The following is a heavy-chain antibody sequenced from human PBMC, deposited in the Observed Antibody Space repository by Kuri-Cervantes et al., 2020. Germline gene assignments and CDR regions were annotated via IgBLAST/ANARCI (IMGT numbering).Heavy chain of an antibody. CDR3: ARVLSGYDAFDI. D-gene: IGHD1-26*01. J-gene: IGHJ3*02. CDR1: GGSISSAGYS. V-gene: IGHV4-30-2*01. CDR2: IYHSGST. Sequence: SCAVSGGSISSAGYSWSWIRQPPGKGLEWIGYIYHSGSTYYNPSLKSRVTISVDRSKNQFSLKLSSVTAADTAVYYCARVLSGYDAFDIWGQGTMVTVSS.